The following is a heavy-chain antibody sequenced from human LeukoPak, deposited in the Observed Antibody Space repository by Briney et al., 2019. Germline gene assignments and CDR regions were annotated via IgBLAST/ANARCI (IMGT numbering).Heavy chain of an antibody. CDR2: IDPRDSYT. Sequence: GESLKISCKGSGYSFTSYWISWVRQMPGKGLEWRGRIDPRDSYTNYSPSFQGHVTISADKSISTAYLQWSSLKASDTAMYYCARLNYYGSGSYFVDYWGQGTLVTVSS. J-gene: IGHJ4*02. D-gene: IGHD3-10*01. CDR1: GYSFTSYW. CDR3: ARLNYYGSGSYFVDY. V-gene: IGHV5-10-1*01.